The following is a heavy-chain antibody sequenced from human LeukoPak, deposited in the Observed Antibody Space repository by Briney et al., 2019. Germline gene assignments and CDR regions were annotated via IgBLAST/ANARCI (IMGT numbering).Heavy chain of an antibody. CDR1: GGSIRSYY. CDR3: AGRQHIVAVTATRGSFDM. V-gene: IGHV4-59*01. CDR2: VLNSGRT. J-gene: IGHJ3*02. D-gene: IGHD2-21*02. Sequence: SETLSLTCTVSGGSIRSYYWSWIRQPPGKGLEWIGYVLNSGRTNLNPSIRSRATMSVDTSKNQFSLKLSSLTAADTAVYYCAGRQHIVAVTATRGSFDMWGQGTMVTVSS.